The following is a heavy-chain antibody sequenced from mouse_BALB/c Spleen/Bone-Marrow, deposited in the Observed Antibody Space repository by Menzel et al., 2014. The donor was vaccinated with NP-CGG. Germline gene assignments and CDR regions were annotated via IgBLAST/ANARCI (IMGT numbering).Heavy chain of an antibody. Sequence: VQLQESGAELARPGASVKMSCKASGYTFTSYTMHWVKQRPGQGLEWIGYINPSSGFTNYNQKFKDKATLTADKSSSTAYMQLSSLTSEDSAVYYCARFFYDYDGPWFAYWGQGTLVTVSA. V-gene: IGHV1-4*01. CDR1: GYTFTSYT. D-gene: IGHD2-4*01. J-gene: IGHJ3*01. CDR2: INPSSGFT. CDR3: ARFFYDYDGPWFAY.